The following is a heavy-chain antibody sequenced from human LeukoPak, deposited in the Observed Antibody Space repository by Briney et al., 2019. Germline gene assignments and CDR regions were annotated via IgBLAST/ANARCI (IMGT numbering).Heavy chain of an antibody. V-gene: IGHV3-7*01. CDR3: ARCGYSGSAFSTNWLDV. Sequence: PGGSLRLSCAASGFTLSNFWMSWVRQPPGKGLEWVANIKQDGSEKWYIDSVKGRFTISRDNAKNSLYLEVYSLRAEDTAVYYCARCGYSGSAFSTNWLDVWGQGALVTVSS. CDR2: IKQDGSEK. J-gene: IGHJ4*02. CDR1: GFTLSNFW. D-gene: IGHD3-22*01.